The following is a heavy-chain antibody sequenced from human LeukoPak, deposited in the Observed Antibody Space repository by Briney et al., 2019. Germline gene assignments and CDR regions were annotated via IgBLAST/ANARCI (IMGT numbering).Heavy chain of an antibody. CDR1: GFTFSSYA. Sequence: GVSLRLSCAASGFTFSSYAMSWFRQAPGKGLEWVSAISGSGGSTYYADSVKGRFTISRDNSKNTLYLQMNSLRAEDTAVYYCAKAADSSSWYGNWFDPWGQGTLVTVSS. CDR3: AKAADSSSWYGNWFDP. V-gene: IGHV3-23*01. D-gene: IGHD6-13*01. CDR2: ISGSGGST. J-gene: IGHJ5*02.